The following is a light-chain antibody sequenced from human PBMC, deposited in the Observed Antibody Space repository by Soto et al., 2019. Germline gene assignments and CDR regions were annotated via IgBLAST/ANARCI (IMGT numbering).Light chain of an antibody. Sequence: DTQMTQSPSTLSASVGDRVTITCRASQSISTWLAWYQQKPGNAPKLLIFDASNLESGVPSRFSGSGSGTEFTLTIDSLQPDDFATYYCQQYNSDSRTFGQGTELDIK. J-gene: IGKJ1*01. CDR2: DAS. CDR3: QQYNSDSRT. CDR1: QSISTW. V-gene: IGKV1-5*01.